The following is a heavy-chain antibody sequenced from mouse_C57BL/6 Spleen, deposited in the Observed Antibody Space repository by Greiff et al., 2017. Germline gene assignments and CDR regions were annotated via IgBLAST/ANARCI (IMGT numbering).Heavy chain of an antibody. CDR3: AREGATLNPFGY. Sequence: VKLMESGPGLVAPSQSLSITCTVSGFSLTSYGVSWVRQPPGKGLEWLGVLWGDGSTNDHSALISRLSINNDNSKSQVFVKLNSLQTDDTATYFSAREGATLNPFGYWGQGTTLTVSS. D-gene: IGHD3-1*01. J-gene: IGHJ2*01. V-gene: IGHV2-3*01. CDR1: GFSLTSYG. CDR2: LWGDGST.